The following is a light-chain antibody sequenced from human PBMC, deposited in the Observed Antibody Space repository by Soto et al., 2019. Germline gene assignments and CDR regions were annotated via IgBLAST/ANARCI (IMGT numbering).Light chain of an antibody. CDR3: QQANSFPPT. CDR2: AAS. Sequence: DIQLAQSPSSVSASVGDRVTITCRASQGIGSWLAWYQQKPGKAPKLLIYAASGLQSGVPSRFSGSGSGTDFTLTISSLQPEDFASYHCQQANSFPPTFGGGTKVEIQ. J-gene: IGKJ4*01. CDR1: QGIGSW. V-gene: IGKV1D-12*01.